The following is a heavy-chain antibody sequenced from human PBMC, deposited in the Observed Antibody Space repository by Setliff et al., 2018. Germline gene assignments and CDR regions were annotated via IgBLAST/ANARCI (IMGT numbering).Heavy chain of an antibody. CDR1: GDSISSTSYQ. Sequence: SETLSLTCTVSGDSISSTSYQWGWVRQPPGKGLEWIGSIYYTGTAYYNPSLKSRVTISVDTSENQFSLQVTSLAATDTALYFCARHEFVGGYYGSVTYRHFDYWGQGILVTVPS. V-gene: IGHV4-39*01. CDR3: ARHEFVGGYYGSVTYRHFDY. J-gene: IGHJ4*02. D-gene: IGHD3-10*01. CDR2: IYYTGTA.